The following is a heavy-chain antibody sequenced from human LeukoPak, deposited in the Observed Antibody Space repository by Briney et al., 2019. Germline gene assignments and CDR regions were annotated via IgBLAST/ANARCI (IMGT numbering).Heavy chain of an antibody. CDR1: GFTFSSYW. CDR3: ARDNGYFSVDY. D-gene: IGHD3-22*01. V-gene: IGHV3-7*01. CDR2: IKQDESEK. J-gene: IGHJ4*02. Sequence: GGSLRLSCAASGFTFSSYWMTWARQAPGKGLEWVANIKQDESEKYYGASVRGRFTISRDNAQNSLYLQINSLRAEDTAVYYCARDNGYFSVDYWGQGTLVTVSS.